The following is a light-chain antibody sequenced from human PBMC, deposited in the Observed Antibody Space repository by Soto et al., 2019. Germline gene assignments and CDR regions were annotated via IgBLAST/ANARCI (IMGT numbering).Light chain of an antibody. J-gene: IGLJ2*01. CDR2: EVV. Sequence: QSVLAQPPSASGSPGQSVTISCTGTKNDIGVYDFVSWYQHHPGKAPRLIIYEVVQRPSGVPDRFSGSKSGNTASLTVSGLQAGDEAMYFCSSSTKTKSLVIFGGGTK. V-gene: IGLV2-8*01. CDR3: SSSTKTKSLVI. CDR1: KNDIGVYDF.